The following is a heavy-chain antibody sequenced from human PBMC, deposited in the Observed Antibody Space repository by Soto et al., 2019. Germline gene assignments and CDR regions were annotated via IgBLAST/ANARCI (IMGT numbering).Heavy chain of an antibody. J-gene: IGHJ4*02. V-gene: IGHV3-23*01. CDR1: GFTFSSYA. Sequence: EVQLLESGGGLVQPGGSLRLSCAASGFTFSSYAMSWVRQAPGKGLEWVSSMSGSGSNAYYADSVKGRFTISRDNSKNTVYLQMNSLRAEDTAVYYCAEAYIPRSPYFDYWGQGTLVAVSS. D-gene: IGHD3-16*01. CDR2: MSGSGSNA. CDR3: AEAYIPRSPYFDY.